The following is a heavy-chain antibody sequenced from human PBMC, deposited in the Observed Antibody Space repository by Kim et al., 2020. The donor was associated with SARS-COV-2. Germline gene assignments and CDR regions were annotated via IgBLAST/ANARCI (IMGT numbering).Heavy chain of an antibody. CDR2: IRSKAYGGTT. V-gene: IGHV3-49*04. J-gene: IGHJ3*02. D-gene: IGHD3-10*01. CDR3: TRGGVLLWFGELEAFDI. CDR1: GFTFGDYA. Sequence: GGSLRLSCTASGFTFGDYAMSWVRQAPGKGLEWVGFIRSKAYGGTTEYAASVKGRFTISRDDSKSIAYLQMNSLKTEDTAVYYCTRGGVLLWFGELEAFDIWGQGTMVTVSS.